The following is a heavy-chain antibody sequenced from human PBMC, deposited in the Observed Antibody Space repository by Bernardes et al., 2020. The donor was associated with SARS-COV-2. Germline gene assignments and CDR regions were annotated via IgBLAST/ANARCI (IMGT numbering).Heavy chain of an antibody. V-gene: IGHV3-30*18. Sequence: SLRLSCAASGFTFSSYGMHWVRQAPGKGLEWVAVISYDGSNKYYADSVKGRFTISRDNSKNTLYLQMNSLRAEDTAVYYCAKVGIVASYYFDYWGQGTLVTVSS. CDR3: AKVGIVASYYFDY. CDR1: GFTFSSYG. J-gene: IGHJ4*02. D-gene: IGHD3-22*01. CDR2: ISYDGSNK.